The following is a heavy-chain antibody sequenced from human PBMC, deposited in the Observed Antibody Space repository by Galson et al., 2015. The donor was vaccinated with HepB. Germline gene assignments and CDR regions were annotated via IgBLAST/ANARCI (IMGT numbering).Heavy chain of an antibody. CDR2: IIPIFGTA. CDR3: AREVGPLAAALSGARLDP. Sequence: SVKVSCKASGGTFSSYAISWVRQAPGQGLEWMGGIIPIFGTANYAQKFQGRVTITADESTSTAYMELSSLRSEDTAVYYCAREVGPLAAALSGARLDPWGQGTLVTVSS. CDR1: GGTFSSYA. V-gene: IGHV1-69*13. J-gene: IGHJ5*02. D-gene: IGHD6-13*01.